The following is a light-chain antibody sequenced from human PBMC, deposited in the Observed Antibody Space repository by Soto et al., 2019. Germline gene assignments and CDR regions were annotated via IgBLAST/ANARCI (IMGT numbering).Light chain of an antibody. Sequence: DIQMTQSPSSLSASVGDRVTITCRASQSISSYLNWYQQKPGKAPKLLIYAASSLQSGVPSGFSGSGSGTDFTLTISSLQPEDFATYYCQQSYSTPRTCGQGTKVEIK. V-gene: IGKV1-39*01. J-gene: IGKJ1*01. CDR2: AAS. CDR1: QSISSY. CDR3: QQSYSTPRT.